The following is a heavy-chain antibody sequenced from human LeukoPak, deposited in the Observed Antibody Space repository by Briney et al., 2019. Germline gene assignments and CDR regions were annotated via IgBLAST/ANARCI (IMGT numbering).Heavy chain of an antibody. Sequence: GGSLRLSCAASGFIFNNYAMSWVRQAPGKGLEWVSAISGSGGSTYYADSVKGRFTISRDNSKDTLYLQMSSLRVEDTALYYCAKEAYPTMTAVYYYGMGVWGLGTTVTVSS. J-gene: IGHJ6*02. D-gene: IGHD4-17*01. CDR1: GFIFNNYA. CDR2: ISGSGGST. CDR3: AKEAYPTMTAVYYYGMGV. V-gene: IGHV3-23*01.